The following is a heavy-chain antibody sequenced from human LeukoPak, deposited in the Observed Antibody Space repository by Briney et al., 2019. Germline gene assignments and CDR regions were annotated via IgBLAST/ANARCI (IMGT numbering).Heavy chain of an antibody. CDR3: ARVGGYSSPLDY. CDR1: GGSISSYY. Sequence: SETLSLTCTVSGGSISSYYWSWIRQPPGKGLEWIEYIYYSGSTNYNPSLKSRVTMSVDTSKNQFSLKLSSVTAADTAVYYCARVGGYSSPLDYWGQGTLVTVSS. V-gene: IGHV4-59*01. J-gene: IGHJ4*02. CDR2: IYYSGST. D-gene: IGHD4-11*01.